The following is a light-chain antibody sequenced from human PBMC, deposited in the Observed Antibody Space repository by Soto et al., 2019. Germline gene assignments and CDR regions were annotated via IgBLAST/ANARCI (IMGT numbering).Light chain of an antibody. J-gene: IGKJ5*01. Sequence: DIHMTQSPSSLSASVGHIFTITCRASQSISRYLNWYQKKQGKAPKLLIYAASSLQSGVPSRLSGSGYGTDLTITISSLKTEDFATYYCQQSYSTTITFGQGTRLEIK. CDR3: QQSYSTTIT. CDR1: QSISRY. CDR2: AAS. V-gene: IGKV1-39*01.